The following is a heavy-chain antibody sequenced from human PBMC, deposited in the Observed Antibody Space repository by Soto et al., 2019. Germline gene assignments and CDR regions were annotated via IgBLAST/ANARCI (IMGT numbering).Heavy chain of an antibody. V-gene: IGHV1-2*04. D-gene: IGHD3-9*01. Sequence: ASVKVSCKASGYTFTGYYMHWVRQAPGQGLEWMGWINPKSGGTNYAQKFQGWVTMTRDTSISTAYMELSRLRSDDTAVYYCARDTANYDILTPVGGTRDYYYYYGMDVWGQGTTVTVSS. CDR3: ARDTANYDILTPVGGTRDYYYYYGMDV. CDR2: INPKSGGT. CDR1: GYTFTGYY. J-gene: IGHJ6*02.